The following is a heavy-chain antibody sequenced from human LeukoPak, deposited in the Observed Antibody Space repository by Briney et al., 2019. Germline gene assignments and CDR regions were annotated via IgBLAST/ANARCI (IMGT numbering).Heavy chain of an antibody. J-gene: IGHJ6*02. V-gene: IGHV4-59*01. CDR1: GGSISSYY. D-gene: IGHD3-10*01. CDR3: ARNLGGSGIPYYYYYYGMDV. CDR2: IYYSGST. Sequence: SETLSLTCTVSGGSISSYYWSWIRQPPGKGLEWIGYIYYSGSTNYNPSLKSRVTISVDTSKNQFSLKLSSVTAADTAVYYCARNLGGSGIPYYYYYYGMDVWGQGTTVTVSS.